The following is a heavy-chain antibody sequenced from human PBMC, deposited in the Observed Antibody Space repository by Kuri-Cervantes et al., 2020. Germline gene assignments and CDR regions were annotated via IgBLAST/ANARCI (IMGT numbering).Heavy chain of an antibody. V-gene: IGHV3-7*01. CDR3: ARGDPGLAVAGTAYYFDS. Sequence: ETLSLTCAVYGASFSPYYWNWIRQPPGKGLEWVANINQDESEKYYVDSVKGRFTISRDNAKKSVYLQMNSLRGEDTAVYYCARGDPGLAVAGTAYYFDSWGQGTLVTVSS. CDR1: GASFSPYY. J-gene: IGHJ4*02. CDR2: INQDESEK. D-gene: IGHD6-19*01.